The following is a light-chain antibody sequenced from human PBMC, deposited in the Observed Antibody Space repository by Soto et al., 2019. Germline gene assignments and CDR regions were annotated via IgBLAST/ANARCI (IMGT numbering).Light chain of an antibody. CDR2: DVS. V-gene: IGLV2-11*01. CDR1: SSHIGVYNS. J-gene: IGLJ1*01. Sequence: QSALTHPRSVSFSPGHAVTISCTGSSSHIGVYNSVSWYQQYPGKAPKLMIYDVSKRPSGVPDRFSGSKSGNTASLTISWLQAEDEADYYCCSFEDSHVFGSGTKGTVL. CDR3: CSFEDSHV.